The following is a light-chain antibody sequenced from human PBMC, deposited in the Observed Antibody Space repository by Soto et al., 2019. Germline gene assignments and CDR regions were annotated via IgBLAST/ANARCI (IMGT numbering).Light chain of an antibody. J-gene: IGKJ1*01. Sequence: DIVMTQSPDSLAVSLGERATINCKSSQSVLDSSNNKNYLAWYQQKPGQPPKLLIYWASTRESGVPDRFSGSGSGTDFTLTISSLQAEDVAVYYCQQYSSAPRTFGQGTKVEIK. CDR2: WAS. CDR1: QSVLDSSNNKNY. CDR3: QQYSSAPRT. V-gene: IGKV4-1*01.